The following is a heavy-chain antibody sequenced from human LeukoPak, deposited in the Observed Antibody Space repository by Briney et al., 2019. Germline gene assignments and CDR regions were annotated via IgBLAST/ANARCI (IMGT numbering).Heavy chain of an antibody. J-gene: IGHJ4*02. V-gene: IGHV3-48*01. Sequence: HPGGSLRLSCAASGFTFSSYSMNWVRQAPGKGLEWVSYISSSSSTIYYADSVRGRFTISRDNSKNTLYLQVNSLRAEDTAMYYCAKSHAHDYADFSDYWGQGTLVIVSS. D-gene: IGHD4-17*01. CDR2: ISSSSSTI. CDR1: GFTFSSYS. CDR3: AKSHAHDYADFSDY.